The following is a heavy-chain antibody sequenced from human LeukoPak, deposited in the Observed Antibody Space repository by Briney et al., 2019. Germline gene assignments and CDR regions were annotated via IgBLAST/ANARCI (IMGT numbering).Heavy chain of an antibody. Sequence: SETLSLTCTVSGGAITSGNYYWTWIRQPPGKGLEWIGYIYYSGSTNYNPSLKSRVTISVDTSKNQFSLKLNSVTAADTAVYYCARVSSDYDVHFDYWGQGTLVTVSS. J-gene: IGHJ4*02. CDR1: GGAITSGNYY. CDR2: IYYSGST. CDR3: ARVSSDYDVHFDY. V-gene: IGHV4-61*01. D-gene: IGHD5-12*01.